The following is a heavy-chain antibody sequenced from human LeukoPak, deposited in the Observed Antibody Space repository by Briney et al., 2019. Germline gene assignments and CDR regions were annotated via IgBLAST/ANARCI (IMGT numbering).Heavy chain of an antibody. Sequence: GGSLRLSCAASGFTLRNYAVSWVRQAPGKGLEWVSSIGAGDKYTYYGDSVRGRFTISRDNSKNTLYLQMNSLRAGDTAIYYCVKELDYYGSTEEYYGGVGAFDFWGQGTMVTVSS. CDR1: GFTLRNYA. V-gene: IGHV3-23*01. J-gene: IGHJ3*01. CDR2: IGAGDKYT. CDR3: VKELDYYGSTEEYYGGVGAFDF. D-gene: IGHD3-22*01.